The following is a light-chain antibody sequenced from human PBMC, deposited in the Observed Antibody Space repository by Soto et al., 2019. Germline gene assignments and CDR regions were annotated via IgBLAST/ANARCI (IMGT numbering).Light chain of an antibody. J-gene: IGLJ2*01. Sequence: QAVVTQSPSASASLGASVKPTCTLSSGHSSYAIAWHQQQPEKGPRYLMKFNSDGSHSKGDGIPDRFSGSSSGAERYLTISSLQSEDEADYYCQTWGTGIVVFGGGTKLTVL. CDR1: SGHSSYA. CDR2: FNSDGSH. V-gene: IGLV4-69*01. CDR3: QTWGTGIVV.